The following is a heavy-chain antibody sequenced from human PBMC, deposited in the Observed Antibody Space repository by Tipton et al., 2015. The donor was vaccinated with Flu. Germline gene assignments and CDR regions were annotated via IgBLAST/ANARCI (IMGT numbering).Heavy chain of an antibody. V-gene: IGHV5-51*01. CDR1: GYSFTDYW. Sequence: QPVQSGAEVKEPGESLKISCKGSGYSFTDYWIGWVRQMPGKGLEWMGIIYPGDSDTRYSPSFQGQGTISADKSVTTAYLQWSSLKASDTAMYYCARKYCSSTTCYQALDVWGQGTMVTVSS. D-gene: IGHD2-2*01. CDR3: ARKYCSSTTCYQALDV. CDR2: IYPGDSDT. J-gene: IGHJ3*01.